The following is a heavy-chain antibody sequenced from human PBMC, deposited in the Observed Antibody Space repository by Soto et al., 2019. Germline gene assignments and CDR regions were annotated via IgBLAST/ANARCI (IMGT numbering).Heavy chain of an antibody. V-gene: IGHV3-30*18. J-gene: IGHJ6*02. D-gene: IGHD1-26*01. CDR2: ISYDVNNK. CDR1: GFTFSNYG. CDR3: SKGGSKAGMDV. Sequence: LRLSCAVSGFTFSNYGMHWVRQAPGKGLEWVALISYDVNNKYYADSVKGRFTISRDNSKNTLFLQMNGLRAEDTAVYYCSKGGSKAGMDVWGQGTTVTVSS.